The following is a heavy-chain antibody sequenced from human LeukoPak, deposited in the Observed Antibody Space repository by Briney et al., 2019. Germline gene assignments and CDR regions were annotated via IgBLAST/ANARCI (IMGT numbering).Heavy chain of an antibody. V-gene: IGHV4-59*01. CDR1: GGSISSYY. J-gene: IGHJ6*03. Sequence: TSETLSLTCTVSGGSISSYYRSWIRQPPGKGLEWIGYIYYSGSTNYNPSLKSRVTISVDTSKNQFSLKLSSVTAADTAVYYCARGDREYYYDSSGYSPYYYYYMDVWGKGTTVTISS. CDR2: IYYSGST. D-gene: IGHD3-22*01. CDR3: ARGDREYYYDSSGYSPYYYYYMDV.